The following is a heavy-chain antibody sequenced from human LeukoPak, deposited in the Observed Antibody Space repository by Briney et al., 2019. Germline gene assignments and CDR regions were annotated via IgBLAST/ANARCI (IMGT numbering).Heavy chain of an antibody. CDR1: GYTFTSYG. CDR2: ISAYNDNT. CDR3: ARSLRFLEWLLSDYYYYGMDV. D-gene: IGHD3-3*01. J-gene: IGHJ6*02. Sequence: GASVKVSCKASGYTFTSYGISWVRQAPGQGLEWMGWISAYNDNTNYAQKLQGRVTMTTDTSTSTAYMELRSLRSDDTAVYYCARSLRFLEWLLSDYYYYGMDVWGQGTTVTVSS. V-gene: IGHV1-18*01.